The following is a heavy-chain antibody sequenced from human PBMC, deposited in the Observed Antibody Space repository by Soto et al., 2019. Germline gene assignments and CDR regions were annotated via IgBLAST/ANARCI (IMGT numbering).Heavy chain of an antibody. J-gene: IGHJ6*02. D-gene: IGHD2-15*01. CDR2: IVVASGQT. CDR1: GSGFISSG. Sequence: ASVKVSCKASGSGFISSGIQWVRQAHGQRLEWIGWIVVASGQTNYAQNFRGRVAITRDTSAATAYIELTGLTSEDTAVYFCSADRPDIGVGWWVWGQGTTVTVSS. CDR3: SADRPDIGVGWWV. V-gene: IGHV1-58*02.